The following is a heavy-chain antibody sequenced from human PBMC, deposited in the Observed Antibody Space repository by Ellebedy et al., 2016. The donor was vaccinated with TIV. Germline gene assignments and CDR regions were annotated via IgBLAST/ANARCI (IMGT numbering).Heavy chain of an antibody. J-gene: IGHJ3*01. V-gene: IGHV3-23*01. CDR2: ITESGGNT. CDR1: GLTFSSHA. D-gene: IGHD4-23*01. Sequence: GESLKISCAASGLTFSSHAMSWARQAPGKGLEWVSSITESGGNTYYADSVKGRFPISRDNSKDTLYLQMNSLRAEDTAIYYCARDPVGVGPAFDVWGQGTMVTVSS. CDR3: ARDPVGVGPAFDV.